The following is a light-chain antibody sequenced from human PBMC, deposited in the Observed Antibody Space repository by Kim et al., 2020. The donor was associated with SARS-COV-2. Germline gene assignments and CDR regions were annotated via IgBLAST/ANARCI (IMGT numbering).Light chain of an antibody. CDR3: NSRDSSGNPYV. Sequence: SSELTQDPAVSVALGQTVSFTCQGDSLRTYYAGWYQQKPGQAPVLVIYGKNNRPSGIPDRFSGSSSGDTASLTITGAQAEDEADYYCNSRDSSGNPYVFGTGTKVTVL. J-gene: IGLJ1*01. CDR1: SLRTYY. CDR2: GKN. V-gene: IGLV3-19*01.